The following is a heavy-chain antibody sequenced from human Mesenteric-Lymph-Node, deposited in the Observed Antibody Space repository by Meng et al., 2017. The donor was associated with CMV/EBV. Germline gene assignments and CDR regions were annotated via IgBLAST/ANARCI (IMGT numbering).Heavy chain of an antibody. CDR1: GFTFSSFA. J-gene: IGHJ4*02. CDR2: ISYDGINE. D-gene: IGHD6-13*01. CDR3: TRDRPETSSWYVD. V-gene: IGHV3-30*04. Sequence: GGSLRLSCAASGFTFSSFAMHWVRQAPGKGLEWVALISYDGINEYYADSVKGRFTISRDNSKNTLYVQMNSLRPEDTAVYYCTRDRPETSSWYVDWGQGTLVTVSS.